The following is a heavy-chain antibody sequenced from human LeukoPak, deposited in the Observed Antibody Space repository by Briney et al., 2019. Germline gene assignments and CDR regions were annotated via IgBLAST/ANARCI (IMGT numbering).Heavy chain of an antibody. CDR1: RISVSNNY. J-gene: IGHJ1*01. D-gene: IGHD5-12*01. CDR3: AQARSSSGYGPLGFY. V-gene: IGHV3-53*01. CDR2: IYGGGDT. Sequence: GESLRLSCAASRISVSNNYMSWVRQAPGKGLEFVSVIYGGGDTFYADSVKGRFTISRDSSKNTLYLHMSSLTPEDTAVYYCAQARSSSGYGPLGFYWGQGTLVTVSS.